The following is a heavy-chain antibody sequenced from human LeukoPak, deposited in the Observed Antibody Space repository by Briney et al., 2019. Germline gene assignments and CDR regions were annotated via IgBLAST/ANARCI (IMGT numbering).Heavy chain of an antibody. CDR3: ATGESGAMLLYWDWLFYY. V-gene: IGHV7-4-1*02. CDR1: GYTFTSYA. CDR2: INTNTGNP. Sequence: ASVKVSCRASGYTFTSYAINWVRPAPGQGLEWMGWINTNTGNPTYAQGFKGQFVFSLDTSVSTAYLQISSLKAEDTAVYYCATGESGAMLLYWDWLFYYWGQGTLVTVSS. D-gene: IGHD3-9*01. J-gene: IGHJ4*02.